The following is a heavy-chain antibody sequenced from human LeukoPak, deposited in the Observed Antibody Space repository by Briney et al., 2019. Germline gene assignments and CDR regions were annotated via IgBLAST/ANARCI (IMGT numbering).Heavy chain of an antibody. Sequence: GGSLRLSCAASGFTFSSYWMHWVRQAPGKGLVWVSRINSDGSSTSYADSVQGRFTISRDNAKNTLYLQMNSLRAEDTAVYYCAREGDCGGDCPDAFDLWGQGTMVIVSS. V-gene: IGHV3-74*01. D-gene: IGHD2-21*01. CDR2: INSDGSST. CDR3: AREGDCGGDCPDAFDL. J-gene: IGHJ3*01. CDR1: GFTFSSYW.